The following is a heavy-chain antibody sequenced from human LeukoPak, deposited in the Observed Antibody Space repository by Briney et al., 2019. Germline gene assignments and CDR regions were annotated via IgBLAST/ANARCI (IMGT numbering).Heavy chain of an antibody. Sequence: GGSLRLSCAASGFTFSSYWMHWVRQAPGRGLVWVSRINGDGTSTSYADSVKGRFTISRDNAKNTLYLQMKSLRAEDTAVYYCARDPYYYDGSGHRFDYWGQGTLVTVSS. CDR1: GFTFSSYW. D-gene: IGHD3-22*01. V-gene: IGHV3-74*01. J-gene: IGHJ4*02. CDR2: INGDGTST. CDR3: ARDPYYYDGSGHRFDY.